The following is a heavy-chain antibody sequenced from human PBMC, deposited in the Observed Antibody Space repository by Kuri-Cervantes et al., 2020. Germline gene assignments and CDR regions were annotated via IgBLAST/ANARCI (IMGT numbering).Heavy chain of an antibody. CDR1: GFTFSSYS. Sequence: GESLKISCAASGFTFSSYSMNWVRQAPGKGLEWVSSISSSSSYIYYADSVKGRLTISRDNAKNSLYLQMNSLRAEDTAVYYCARAPPAGGKDRGVDYWGQGTLVTVSS. V-gene: IGHV3-21*01. J-gene: IGHJ4*02. CDR3: ARAPPAGGKDRGVDY. D-gene: IGHD4-23*01. CDR2: ISSSSSYI.